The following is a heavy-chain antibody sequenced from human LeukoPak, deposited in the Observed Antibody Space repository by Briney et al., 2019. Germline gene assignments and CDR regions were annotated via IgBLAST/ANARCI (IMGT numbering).Heavy chain of an antibody. V-gene: IGHV3-23*01. D-gene: IGHD1-7*01. CDR2: MSSSDDGR. CDR1: GFSFSSYA. J-gene: IGHJ6*03. Sequence: SGGSLRLSCATSGFSFSSYAMSWVRQAPGKGLEWVSAMSSSDDGRYYAASVRGRFTISRDNSNNTLYLQMNSLRAEDTAVYYCAKRRGLELLYYYYMDVWGKGTTVTVSS. CDR3: AKRRGLELLYYYYMDV.